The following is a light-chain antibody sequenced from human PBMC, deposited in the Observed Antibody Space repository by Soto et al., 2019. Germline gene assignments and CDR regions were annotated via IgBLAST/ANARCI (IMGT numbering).Light chain of an antibody. V-gene: IGKV1-5*03. CDR1: QSISSW. CDR3: QQYNDNWT. Sequence: DIHMTQSPSTLSAYVGDRVTITCRASQSISSWLAWYQQKPGKAPKLLIYKASTLQSGVPSRFSGSGSGTEFTLAISSLQPDDSATYYCQQYNDNWTFGQGTKVDIK. J-gene: IGKJ1*01. CDR2: KAS.